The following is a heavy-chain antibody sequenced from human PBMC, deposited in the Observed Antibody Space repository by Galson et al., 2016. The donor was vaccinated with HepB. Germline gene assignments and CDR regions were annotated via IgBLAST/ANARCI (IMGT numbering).Heavy chain of an antibody. CDR2: LTTTSYT. J-gene: IGHJ4*02. V-gene: IGHV3-23*05. CDR3: AEGMTSGLPY. D-gene: IGHD4-11*01. CDR1: GFSFSNYV. Sequence: SLRLSCAASGFSFSNYVMSWARQAPGKGPEWVSGLTTTSYTYYADSVKGRFTISRDNSKNTLYLQMNDLRAEDTAMYYCAEGMTSGLPYWGQGTRVTVSS.